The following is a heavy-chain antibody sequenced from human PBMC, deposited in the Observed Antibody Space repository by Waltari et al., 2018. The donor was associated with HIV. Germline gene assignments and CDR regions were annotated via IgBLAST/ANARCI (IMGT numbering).Heavy chain of an antibody. Sequence: QVQLQESGPGLVKPSQTLSLTCTVSGGSISSGSYYWSWIRQPAGKGLEWIGRIYTSGSTNYNPSLKSRVTISVDTSKNQFSLKLSSVTATDTAVYYCARDRPYYYGSGSLRYFDYWGQGTLVTVSS. CDR2: IYTSGST. D-gene: IGHD3-10*01. CDR1: GGSISSGSYY. CDR3: ARDRPYYYGSGSLRYFDY. V-gene: IGHV4-61*02. J-gene: IGHJ4*02.